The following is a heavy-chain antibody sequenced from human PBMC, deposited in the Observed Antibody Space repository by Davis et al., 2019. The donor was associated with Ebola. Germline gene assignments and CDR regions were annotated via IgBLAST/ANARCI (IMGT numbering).Heavy chain of an antibody. CDR3: ARGRFNNYYLDYFDY. CDR1: GGSISGYY. Sequence: SETLSLTCTLSGGSISGYYLTWIRQPPGKGLEWIGYIYYSGSTDYSPSLRGRVTISLDTSKNQFSLRLSSVTAADTAVYYCARGRFNNYYLDYFDYWGHGSLVTVSS. CDR2: IYYSGST. V-gene: IGHV4-59*01. D-gene: IGHD1-26*01. J-gene: IGHJ4*01.